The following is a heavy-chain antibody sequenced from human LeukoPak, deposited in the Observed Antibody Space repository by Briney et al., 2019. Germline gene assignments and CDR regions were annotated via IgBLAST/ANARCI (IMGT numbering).Heavy chain of an antibody. CDR1: GFSFSTYS. D-gene: IGHD6-13*01. CDR2: ISSRSSYT. CDR3: ARAGRSSEWRY. Sequence: GGSLRLSCAASGFSFSTYSMNWVRQAPGKGLEWVSSISSRSSYTYYADSVKGRFSISRDNAKNSLYLQMNSLRAEDTAVYYCARAGRSSEWRYWGQGTLVTVSS. V-gene: IGHV3-21*01. J-gene: IGHJ4*02.